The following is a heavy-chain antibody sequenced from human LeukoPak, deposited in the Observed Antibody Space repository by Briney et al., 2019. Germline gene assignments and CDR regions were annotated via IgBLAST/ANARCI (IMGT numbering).Heavy chain of an antibody. D-gene: IGHD1-26*01. CDR2: IYYSGST. J-gene: IGHJ4*02. CDR1: GGSIRSNNYY. Sequence: SETLSLTCTVSGGSIRSNNYYWGWIRQPPGKGLEWIGSIYYSGSTYYNPSLKSRVTISVDTSKNQFSLKLSSVTAADTAVYCCAVGATHFDYWGQGTLVTVSS. V-gene: IGHV4-39*01. CDR3: AVGATHFDY.